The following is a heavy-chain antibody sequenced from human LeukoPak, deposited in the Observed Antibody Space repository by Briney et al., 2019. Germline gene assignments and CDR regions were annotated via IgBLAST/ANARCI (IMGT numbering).Heavy chain of an antibody. CDR2: IYTSGST. Sequence: PSETLSLTCTVSGVSISSGSYYWSWIRQPAGKGLEWIGRIYTSGSTNYNPSLKSRVTISVDTSKNQFSLKLNSVIATDTAVYYCASEGTTFSSFDYWGQGTLVTVSS. D-gene: IGHD1-1*01. CDR1: GVSISSGSYY. CDR3: ASEGTTFSSFDY. J-gene: IGHJ4*02. V-gene: IGHV4-61*02.